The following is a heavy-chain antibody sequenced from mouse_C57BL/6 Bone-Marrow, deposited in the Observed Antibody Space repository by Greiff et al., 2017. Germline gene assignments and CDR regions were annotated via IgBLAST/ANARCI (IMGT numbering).Heavy chain of an antibody. J-gene: IGHJ4*01. V-gene: IGHV5-12*01. CDR1: GFTFSDYY. Sequence: DVKLVESGGGLVQPGGSLKLSCAASGFTFSDYYMYWVRQTPEKRLEWVAYISNGGGSTYYPDTVKGRFTISRDNAKNTLYLQMSRLKSEDTAMYYCARRGTGTYYAMDYWGQGTSVTVSS. CDR3: ARRGTGTYYAMDY. CDR2: ISNGGGST. D-gene: IGHD4-1*01.